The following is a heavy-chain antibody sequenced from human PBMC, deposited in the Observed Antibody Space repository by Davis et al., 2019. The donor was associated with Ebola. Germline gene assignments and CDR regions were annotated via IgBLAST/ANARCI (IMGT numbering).Heavy chain of an antibody. D-gene: IGHD6-19*01. Sequence: MPSETLSLTCAVYGGSFSGYYWSWIRQPPGKGLEWIGEINHSGSTNYNPSLKSRVTISVDKSKNQFSLKLSSVTAADTAVYYCARDLGSVAGSSFDYWGQGTLVTVSS. J-gene: IGHJ4*02. CDR3: ARDLGSVAGSSFDY. CDR1: GGSFSGYY. V-gene: IGHV4-34*01. CDR2: INHSGST.